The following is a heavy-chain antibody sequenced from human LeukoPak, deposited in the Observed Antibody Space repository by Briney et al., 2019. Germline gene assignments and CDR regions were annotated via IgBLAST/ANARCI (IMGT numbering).Heavy chain of an antibody. J-gene: IGHJ6*03. CDR3: ARHGRGGYNYYYYYMDV. V-gene: IGHV4-34*01. CDR2: INHSGST. Sequence: SETLSLTCAVYGGSFSGYYWSWIRQPPGKGLEWIGEINHSGSTNYNPSLKSRVTISVDTSKNQFSLKLSSVTAADTAVYYCARHGRGGYNYYYYYMDVWGKGTTVTISS. D-gene: IGHD5-12*01. CDR1: GGSFSGYY.